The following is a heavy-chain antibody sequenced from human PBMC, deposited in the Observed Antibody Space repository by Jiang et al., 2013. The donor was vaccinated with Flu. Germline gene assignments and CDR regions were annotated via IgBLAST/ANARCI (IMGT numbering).Heavy chain of an antibody. CDR2: IYNEATT. V-gene: IGHV3-53*01. J-gene: IGHJ4*02. CDR1: GFTVSSSY. CDR3: ARGYSGYDYN. Sequence: RLSCEASGFTVSSSYMNWVRRAPGKGLEWVSVIYNEATTHYTDSVKGRFTISRDNSKNTIYLHMNSLRADDTAVYYCARGYSGYDYNWGQGTLVTVSS. D-gene: IGHD5-12*01.